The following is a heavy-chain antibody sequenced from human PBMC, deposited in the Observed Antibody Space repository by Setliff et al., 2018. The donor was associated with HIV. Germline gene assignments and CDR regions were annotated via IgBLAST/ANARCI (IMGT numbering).Heavy chain of an antibody. J-gene: IGHJ6*03. Sequence: NPSETLSLTCTVSGGFVGTYYWSWIRQSPGKGLEWIGSVYYTGSTNYNPSLESRVTMSVDTSKNQFSLRLMSLTAADTAIYYCARGRVTLNGVAAGHHYIDVWGKGNTVTVSS. D-gene: IGHD3-3*01. CDR3: ARGRVTLNGVAAGHHYIDV. V-gene: IGHV4-59*02. CDR2: VYYTGST. CDR1: GGFVGTYY.